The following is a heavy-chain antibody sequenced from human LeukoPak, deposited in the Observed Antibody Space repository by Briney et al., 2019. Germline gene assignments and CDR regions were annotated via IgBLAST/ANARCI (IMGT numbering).Heavy chain of an antibody. V-gene: IGHV4-59*01. CDR2: IYYSGST. J-gene: IGHJ6*03. CDR1: GGSISSYY. CDR3: ARVLRYYYYMDV. Sequence: SETLSLTCTVSGGSISSYYWSWIRQPPGKGLEWIGYIYYSGSTNYNPSLKSRVTISVDTSKNQFSLKLSSVTAADTAVYYCARVLRYYYYMDVWGKGTTVTVSS.